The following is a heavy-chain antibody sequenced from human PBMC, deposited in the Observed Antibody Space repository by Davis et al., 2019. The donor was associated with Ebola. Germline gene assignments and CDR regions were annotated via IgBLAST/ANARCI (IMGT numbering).Heavy chain of an antibody. J-gene: IGHJ3*02. CDR1: GYTFTSYG. Sequence: ASVKVSCKASGYTFTSYGISWVRQAPGQGLEWMGWISAYNGNTNYAQKLQGRVTMTTDTSTSTAYMELRSLRSDDTAVYYCARDLGCSGGSCFGGGQERSDDIWGQGTMVTVSS. CDR2: ISAYNGNT. D-gene: IGHD2-15*01. V-gene: IGHV1-18*01. CDR3: ARDLGCSGGSCFGGGQERSDDI.